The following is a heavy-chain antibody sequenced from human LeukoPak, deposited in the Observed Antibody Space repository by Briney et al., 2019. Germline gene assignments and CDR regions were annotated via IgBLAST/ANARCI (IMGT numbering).Heavy chain of an antibody. J-gene: IGHJ6*03. D-gene: IGHD3-10*01. Sequence: GESLKISCKGSGYSFTSYWIGWVRQMPGKGLEWMGIIYPGDSDTRYSPSFQGQVTISADKSISTAYLQWSSLKASDTAMYYCARSPSTYMVRGVTMIRYYYCYMDVWGKGTTVTVSS. CDR2: IYPGDSDT. CDR1: GYSFTSYW. CDR3: ARSPSTYMVRGVTMIRYYYCYMDV. V-gene: IGHV5-51*01.